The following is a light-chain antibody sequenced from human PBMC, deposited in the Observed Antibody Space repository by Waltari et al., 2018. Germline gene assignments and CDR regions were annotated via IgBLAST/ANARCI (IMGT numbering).Light chain of an antibody. CDR2: DVS. J-gene: IGLJ3*02. V-gene: IGLV2-14*01. Sequence: QSALTQPASVSGSPGQSLTISCTGTSSDVGVYNDVSWYQQHPGKAPKLMIYDVSELAAVACNCFSGSKSGHTASLTISGLQAEEEASDYCNSDAGSSSLVFGGGTKLTVL. CDR3: NSDAGSSSLV. CDR1: SSDVGVYND.